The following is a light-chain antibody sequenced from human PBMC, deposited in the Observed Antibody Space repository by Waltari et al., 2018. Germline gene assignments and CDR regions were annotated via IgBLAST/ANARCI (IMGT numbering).Light chain of an antibody. J-gene: IGLJ1*01. V-gene: IGLV3-21*02. CDR1: NIGSTS. CDR2: DDS. Sequence: SYVLTQPPSVSVAPGQTARISCGGNNIGSTSVHWYQQKPGQAPVLVVYDDSDRPSGIPERFSGSNSGNTATLTISWVEAGDEADYYCQVWDSVSDHYVFGTGTKVTVL. CDR3: QVWDSVSDHYV.